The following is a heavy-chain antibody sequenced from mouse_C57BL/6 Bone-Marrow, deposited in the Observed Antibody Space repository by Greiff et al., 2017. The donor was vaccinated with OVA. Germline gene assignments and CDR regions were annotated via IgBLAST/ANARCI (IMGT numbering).Heavy chain of an antibody. V-gene: IGHV10-1*01. CDR3: VTSANWDWYFDV. Sequence: EVKVVESGGGLVQPKGSLKLSCAASGFSFNTYAMNWVRQAPGKGLEWVARIRSKSNNYATYYADSVKDRFTISRDDSESMLYLQMNNLKTEDTAMYYCVTSANWDWYFDVWGTGTTVTVSS. CDR1: GFSFNTYA. D-gene: IGHD4-1*01. CDR2: IRSKSNNYAT. J-gene: IGHJ1*03.